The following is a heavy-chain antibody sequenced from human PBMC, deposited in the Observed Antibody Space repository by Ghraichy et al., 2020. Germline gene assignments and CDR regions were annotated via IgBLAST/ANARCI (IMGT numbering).Heavy chain of an antibody. Sequence: GGSLRLSCAASGFTFSNYGMHWVRQAPGKGLEWVAVIWYDGSNKYYADSVKGRFTISRDNSKNTLYLQMNSLRAEDTAVYYCARDKSRTPIFDYWGQGTLVTVSS. D-gene: IGHD6-13*01. J-gene: IGHJ4*02. CDR3: ARDKSRTPIFDY. CDR1: GFTFSNYG. CDR2: IWYDGSNK. V-gene: IGHV3-33*01.